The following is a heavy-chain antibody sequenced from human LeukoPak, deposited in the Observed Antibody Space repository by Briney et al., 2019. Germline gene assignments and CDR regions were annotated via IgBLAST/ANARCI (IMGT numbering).Heavy chain of an antibody. V-gene: IGHV4-59*08. CDR3: ARMGGYSGYATH. J-gene: IGHJ4*02. D-gene: IGHD5-12*01. CDR1: GGSISTYY. CDR2: IHYSGTT. Sequence: SETLSLTCTVSGGSISTYYWSWIRQPPGKGLEWIGYIHYSGTTNYNPSLKNRVTISLDTSKNQFSLNLGSVTAADTAVYFCARMGGYSGYATHWGQGTLVTVSS.